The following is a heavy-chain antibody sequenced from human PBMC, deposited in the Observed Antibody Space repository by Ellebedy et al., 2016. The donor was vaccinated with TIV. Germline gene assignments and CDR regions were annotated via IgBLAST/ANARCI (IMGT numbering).Heavy chain of an antibody. V-gene: IGHV3-7*04. J-gene: IGHJ4*02. CDR1: GFTFRNYI. CDR3: GRAGWYNFEF. CDR2: IRQDGSEG. Sequence: PGGSLRLSCAASGFTFRNYIMTWVRQAPGKGLEWVANIRQDGSEGYYVDSVKGRFPISRDNVKNSLYLQMNSLSVEETAVYYCGRAGWYNFEFWGQGTGVTVSS. D-gene: IGHD6-19*01.